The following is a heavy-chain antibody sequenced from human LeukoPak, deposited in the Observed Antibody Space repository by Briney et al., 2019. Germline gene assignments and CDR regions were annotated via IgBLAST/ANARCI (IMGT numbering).Heavy chain of an antibody. CDR2: IYYSGTT. J-gene: IGHJ4*02. D-gene: IGHD5-24*01. CDR3: AREVGDGYNYGYYFDY. Sequence: PSETLSLTCTVSGGSISSGDFYWSWIRQHPGKGLEWIGYIYYSGTTYYSPSLKSRVTISLDTTKNQFSLKLSSVTAADTAVYYCAREVGDGYNYGYYFDYWGQGTLVTVSS. V-gene: IGHV4-31*03. CDR1: GGSISSGDFY.